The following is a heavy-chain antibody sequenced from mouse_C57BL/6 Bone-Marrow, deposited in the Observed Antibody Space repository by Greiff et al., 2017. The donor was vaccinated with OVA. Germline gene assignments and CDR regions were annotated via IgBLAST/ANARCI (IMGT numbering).Heavy chain of an antibody. CDR2: IYNGNGYT. J-gene: IGHJ1*03. D-gene: IGHD6-1*01. CDR1: GYTFTSYG. Sequence: EVQLQQSGAELVRPGSSVKMSCKTSGYTFTSYGINWVKQRPGQGLEWIGYIYNGNGYTEYNEKFKGKTTLTSDTSSSTAYMNLRLLTSADSAIYVCAIKAARTFGYFDVWGTGTTVTVSS. V-gene: IGHV1-58*01. CDR3: AIKAARTFGYFDV.